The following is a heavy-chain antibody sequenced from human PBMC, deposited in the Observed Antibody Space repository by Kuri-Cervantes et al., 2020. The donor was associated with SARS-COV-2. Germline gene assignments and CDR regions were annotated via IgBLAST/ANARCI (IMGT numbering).Heavy chain of an antibody. CDR2: IYYSGST. Sequence: ESLKISCTVSGGSISGHYWSWIRQPPGKGLEWIGYIYYSGSTYYNPSLKSRVTISVDTSKNQFSLKLSTVTAAGTAVYYCARPGGFLDVWGKGTTVTVSS. D-gene: IGHD4-23*01. CDR1: GGSISGHY. V-gene: IGHV4-59*11. CDR3: ARPGGFLDV. J-gene: IGHJ6*04.